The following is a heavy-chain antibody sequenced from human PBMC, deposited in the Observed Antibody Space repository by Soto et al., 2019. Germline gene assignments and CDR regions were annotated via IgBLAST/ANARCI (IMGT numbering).Heavy chain of an antibody. CDR1: GYTFTSYG. Sequence: ASVKVSCKASGYTFTSYGISWVRQAPGQGLEWMGWISAYNGNTNYAQKLQGRVTMTTDTSTSTAYMELRSLRSDDTAVYYCARDVGRGLRYFDWLGLTWGDAFDIWGQGTMVTVSS. V-gene: IGHV1-18*01. D-gene: IGHD3-9*01. J-gene: IGHJ3*02. CDR3: ARDVGRGLRYFDWLGLTWGDAFDI. CDR2: ISAYNGNT.